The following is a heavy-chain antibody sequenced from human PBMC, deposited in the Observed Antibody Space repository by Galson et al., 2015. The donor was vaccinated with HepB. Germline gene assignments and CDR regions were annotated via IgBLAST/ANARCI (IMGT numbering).Heavy chain of an antibody. D-gene: IGHD6-6*01. CDR2: ISGSGGST. Sequence: SLRLSCAASGFTSSSYSMTWVRQAPGKGLEWVSAISGSGGSTYYADSVKGRFTISRDNSKNTLYLQMNSLRAEDTAVYYCAKGLQYSSSSGAFDIWGQGTMVTVSS. CDR3: AKGLQYSSSSGAFDI. CDR1: GFTSSSYS. V-gene: IGHV3-23*01. J-gene: IGHJ3*02.